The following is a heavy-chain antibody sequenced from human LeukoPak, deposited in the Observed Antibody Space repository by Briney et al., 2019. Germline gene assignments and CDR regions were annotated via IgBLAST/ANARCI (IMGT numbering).Heavy chain of an antibody. J-gene: IGHJ4*02. Sequence: PGGSLRLSCAASGFIFSSYSMNWVRQAPGKGLEWVSYISSSSSTIYYADSVKGRFTISRDNAKNSLYLQMNSLRDEDTAVYYCAREHEPMVVAATGFDYWGQGTLVTVSS. CDR2: ISSSSSTI. CDR1: GFIFSSYS. V-gene: IGHV3-48*02. CDR3: AREHEPMVVAATGFDY. D-gene: IGHD2-15*01.